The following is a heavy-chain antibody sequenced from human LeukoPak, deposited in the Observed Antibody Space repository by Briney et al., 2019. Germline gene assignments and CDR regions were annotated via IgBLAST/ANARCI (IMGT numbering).Heavy chain of an antibody. J-gene: IGHJ5*02. D-gene: IGHD2/OR15-2a*01. CDR2: INHSGST. V-gene: IGHV4-34*01. Sequence: SETLSLTCAVYGGSFSGYYWSWIRQPPGKGLEWIGEINHSGSTNYNPSLKSRVTISVDTSKNQFSLKLSSVTAADTAVYYCARNIPLSMVDPWGQGTLVTVSS. CDR1: GGSFSGYY. CDR3: ARNIPLSMVDP.